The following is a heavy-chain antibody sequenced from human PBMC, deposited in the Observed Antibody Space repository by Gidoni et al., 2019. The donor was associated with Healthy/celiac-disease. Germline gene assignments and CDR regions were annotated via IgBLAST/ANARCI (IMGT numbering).Heavy chain of an antibody. CDR1: GFTFGDYA. Sequence: EVQLVESGGGLVQPGRSLRLSCTASGFTFGDYAMSWVRQAPGKGLEWVGFIRSKAYGGTTEYAASVKGRFTISRDDSKSIAYLQMNSLKTEDTAVYYCTVVRGVPPFYYYGMDVWGQGTTVTVSS. V-gene: IGHV3-49*04. J-gene: IGHJ6*02. CDR2: IRSKAYGGTT. D-gene: IGHD3-10*01. CDR3: TVVRGVPPFYYYGMDV.